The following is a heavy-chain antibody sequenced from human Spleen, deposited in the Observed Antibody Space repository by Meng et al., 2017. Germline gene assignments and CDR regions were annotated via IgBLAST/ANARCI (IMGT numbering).Heavy chain of an antibody. J-gene: IGHJ4*02. CDR1: GGSFSDYY. CDR3: ARGPTTMAHDFDY. V-gene: IGHV4-34*01. D-gene: IGHD4-11*01. CDR2: INHSGST. Sequence: QVQLQQWGARLFTPSETLSLACVVSGGSFSDYYWSWIRQPPGKGLEWIGEINHSGSTNYNPSLESRATISVDTSQNNLSLKLSSVTAADSAVYYCARGPTTMAHDFDYWGQGILVTVSS.